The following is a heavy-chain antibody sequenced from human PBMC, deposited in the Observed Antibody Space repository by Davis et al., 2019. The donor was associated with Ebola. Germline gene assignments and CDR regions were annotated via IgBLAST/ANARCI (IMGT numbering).Heavy chain of an antibody. J-gene: IGHJ4*02. Sequence: PGGSLRLSCAASGFIFSSYVMSWVRQAPGKGLEWVSTLGTSADTYYADSVKGRFTISRDDSKNTLYLQLDSLRAEDTAVYYCARDSGSSSVYWGQGTLVTVSS. CDR2: LGTSADT. CDR1: GFIFSSYV. CDR3: ARDSGSSSVY. V-gene: IGHV3-23*01. D-gene: IGHD6-6*01.